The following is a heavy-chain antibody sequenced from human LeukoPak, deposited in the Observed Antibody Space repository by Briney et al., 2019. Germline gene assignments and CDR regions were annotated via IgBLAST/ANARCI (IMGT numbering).Heavy chain of an antibody. CDR1: GGTFSSYA. J-gene: IGHJ6*03. Sequence: ASVKVSCKASGGTFSSYAISWVRQAPGQGLEWMGGIIPIFGTANYAQKFQGRVTITTDESTSTAYMELSSLRSEDTAVYYCAALRGVIRHYYYMDVWGKGTTVTVSS. CDR2: IIPIFGTA. D-gene: IGHD3-10*01. V-gene: IGHV1-69*05. CDR3: AALRGVIRHYYYMDV.